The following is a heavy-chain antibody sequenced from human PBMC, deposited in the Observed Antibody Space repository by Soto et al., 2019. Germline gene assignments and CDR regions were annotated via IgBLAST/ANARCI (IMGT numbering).Heavy chain of an antibody. CDR1: GYTFANYY. D-gene: IGHD3-16*01. V-gene: IGHV1-46*01. CDR3: AKQTVELSLGGFDP. CDR2: INPSGGAT. Sequence: QVRLVQSGAEVQKPGASVKLSCEASGYTFANYYVHWVRQAPGQGLEWMGKINPSGGATTYAQKFQGRVTMTWDGSAKSVYMEMRSLSGDDTAVYYCAKQTVELSLGGFDPWGQGTLVTVSS. J-gene: IGHJ5*02.